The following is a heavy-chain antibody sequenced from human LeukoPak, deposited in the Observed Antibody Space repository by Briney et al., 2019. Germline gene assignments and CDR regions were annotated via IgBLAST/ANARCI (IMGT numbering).Heavy chain of an antibody. CDR2: ISYDGSNK. Sequence: GRSLRLSCVASGFTLSSYAMHWVRQAPGKGLEWVAVISYDGSNKYYADSVKGRFTISRDNSKNTLYLQMNSLRAEDTAVYYCARDREAFDIWGQGTMVTVSS. CDR3: ARDREAFDI. J-gene: IGHJ3*02. V-gene: IGHV3-30*04. CDR1: GFTLSSYA.